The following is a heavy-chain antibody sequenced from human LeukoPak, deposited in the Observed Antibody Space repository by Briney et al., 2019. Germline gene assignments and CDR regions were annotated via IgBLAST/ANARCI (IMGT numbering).Heavy chain of an antibody. CDR2: IRNELNGYTT. Sequence: PGGSLRLSCAASGFTFSDHYMDWVRQTPEKGLEWIGRIRNELNGYTTEYAASVKGRFTISRDDSKNSLYMQMNSLKTEDTAVYYCAGVGAGWPYDIWAKGQWSPSLQ. V-gene: IGHV3-72*01. D-gene: IGHD5-24*01. CDR3: AGVGAGWPYDI. CDR1: GFTFSDHY. J-gene: IGHJ3*02.